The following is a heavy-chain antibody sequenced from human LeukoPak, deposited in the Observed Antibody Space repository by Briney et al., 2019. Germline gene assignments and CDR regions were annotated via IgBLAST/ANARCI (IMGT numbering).Heavy chain of an antibody. Sequence: GESLKISCKTSGYTFTNYWIGWVRQTPEKGLKWMGVIYPDDSDTRYSPSFRGQVTISADESIDTAYLQWTSLKASDTAIYYCARHGAGLASAMAVDYWGQGTLVTVSS. CDR3: ARHGAGLASAMAVDY. J-gene: IGHJ4*02. CDR1: GYTFTNYW. V-gene: IGHV5-51*01. CDR2: IYPDDSDT. D-gene: IGHD5-18*01.